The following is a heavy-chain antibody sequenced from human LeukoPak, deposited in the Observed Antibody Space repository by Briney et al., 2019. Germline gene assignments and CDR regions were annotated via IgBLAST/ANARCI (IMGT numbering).Heavy chain of an antibody. CDR2: IYHSGST. D-gene: IGHD3-10*01. CDR3: ARGFFLASYYGSGKWFDP. Sequence: PSETLSLTCTVSGYSISSGYYWGWIRQPPGKGLEWIGSIYHSGSTYYNPSLKSRVTISVDKSKNQFSLKLSSVTAADTAVYYCARGFFLASYYGSGKWFDPWGQGTLVTVSS. V-gene: IGHV4-38-2*02. J-gene: IGHJ5*02. CDR1: GYSISSGYY.